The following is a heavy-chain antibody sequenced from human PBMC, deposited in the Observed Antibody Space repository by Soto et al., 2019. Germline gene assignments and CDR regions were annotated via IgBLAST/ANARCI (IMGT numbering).Heavy chain of an antibody. D-gene: IGHD2-2*01. J-gene: IGHJ5*01. CDR2: NYHSGST. V-gene: IGHV4-4*02. CDR1: GGSISSSNW. Sequence: QVQLQESGPGLVKPSGTLSLTCAVSGGSISSSNWWSLVRQPPGKGLEWIGENYHSGSTHYNPSLKSRVTISVDQSKNQCSLKLSAVTAAHTAVYYCARGIGEYQLLSRWFDSCGQVTLVTV. CDR3: ARGIGEYQLLSRWFDS.